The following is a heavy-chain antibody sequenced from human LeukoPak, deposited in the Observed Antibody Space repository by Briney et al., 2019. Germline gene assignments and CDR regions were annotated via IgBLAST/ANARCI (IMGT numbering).Heavy chain of an antibody. J-gene: IGHJ4*02. V-gene: IGHV6-1*01. CDR3: GRETDFGVVTN. Sequence: KPSQTLSLTCAISGDSVSSNGASWNWIRQSPSRGLERLARTYYRSQQWHSDYAASVKGRITLNPDTSKNQCSLQLNSMTPEDTALYYCGRETDFGVVTNWGQGTLVTVSS. CDR2: TYYRSQQWHS. CDR1: GDSVSSNGAS. D-gene: IGHD3-3*01.